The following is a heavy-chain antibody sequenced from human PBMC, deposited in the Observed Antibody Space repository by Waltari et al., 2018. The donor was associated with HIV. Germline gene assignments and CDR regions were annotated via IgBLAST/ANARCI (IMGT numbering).Heavy chain of an antibody. J-gene: IGHJ4*02. V-gene: IGHV4-39*01. Sequence: QLQLPESGPALVKTSDTLSLTCTVPTGSLIQDFYWGWVSQFPGTVLEWIGAVYSNGVIHYAPSLKSRIGLYVDRSKNQFSLTLTAVTAADTSQYFCVALKTVTGTIDNWGQGTLVT. CDR2: VYSNGVI. D-gene: IGHD1-1*01. CDR1: TGSLIQDFY. CDR3: VALKTVTGTIDN.